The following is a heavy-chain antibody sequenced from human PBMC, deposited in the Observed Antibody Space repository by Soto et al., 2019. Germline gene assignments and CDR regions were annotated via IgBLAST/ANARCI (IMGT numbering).Heavy chain of an antibody. J-gene: IGHJ4*02. CDR1: GESFSGDY. CDR3: SRGRIYDYVCGSYRYHLDY. V-gene: IGHV4-34*01. Sequence: PSYALSVTCAVYGESFSGDYWSWIRQPPGSGLDWIGEIIHSGRTNYNPSLKIRVTISVDTSKNQLSLKLSSVTAADTALYYCSRGRIYDYVCGSYRYHLDYWGQGTLVTASS. D-gene: IGHD3-16*02. CDR2: IIHSGRT.